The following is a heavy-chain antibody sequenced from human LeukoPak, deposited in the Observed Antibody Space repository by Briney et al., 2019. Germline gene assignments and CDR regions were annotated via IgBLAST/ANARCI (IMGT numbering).Heavy chain of an antibody. D-gene: IGHD3-9*01. Sequence: PGGSLRLSCAASGFTFSSYAMSWVRQAPGKGLEWVSATSGSGGSTYYADSVKGRFTISRDNSKNTLYLQMNSLRAEDTAVYYYAKSNYDILTGYYDYWGQGTLVTVSS. CDR1: GFTFSSYA. J-gene: IGHJ4*02. CDR2: TSGSGGST. CDR3: AKSNYDILTGYYDY. V-gene: IGHV3-23*01.